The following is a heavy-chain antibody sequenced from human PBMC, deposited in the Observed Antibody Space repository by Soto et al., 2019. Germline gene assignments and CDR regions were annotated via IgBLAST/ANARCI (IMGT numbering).Heavy chain of an antibody. D-gene: IGHD1-1*01. CDR1: GGSISSGGYS. Sequence: QLQLQESGSGLVRPSQTLSLTCAVSGGSISSGGYSWNWIRQPPGKGLEWIGYIYHSGSTLYNPSLKSLVTISVYKSKNRFSLKLSSVTAADTAVYYCARDQLEGNWFDPWGQGTLVTVSS. J-gene: IGHJ5*02. CDR2: IYHSGST. V-gene: IGHV4-30-2*01. CDR3: ARDQLEGNWFDP.